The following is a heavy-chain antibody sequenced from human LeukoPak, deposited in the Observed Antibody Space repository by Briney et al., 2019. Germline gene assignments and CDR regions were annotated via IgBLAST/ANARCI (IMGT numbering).Heavy chain of an antibody. D-gene: IGHD6-13*01. CDR3: ARVIAAAGTSDYYYYTDV. V-gene: IGHV3-74*01. CDR2: INSDGSSI. Sequence: PGGSLRLSCAASGFTFSSYWMHWIRQAPGKGLVWVSRINSDGSSISYADSVKGRFTISRDNAKNTLYLQMNSLRAEDTAVYYCARVIAAAGTSDYYYYTDVWGKGTTVTVSS. CDR1: GFTFSSYW. J-gene: IGHJ6*03.